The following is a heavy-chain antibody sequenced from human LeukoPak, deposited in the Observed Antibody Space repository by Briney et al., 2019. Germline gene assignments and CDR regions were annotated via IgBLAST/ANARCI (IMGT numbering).Heavy chain of an antibody. CDR3: AKDRYYYDSSGYYYFDY. D-gene: IGHD3-22*01. Sequence: GRSLRLSCAASKFTFTNYGMHWVRQAPGKGLEWVAVISYDGSNKYYADSVKGRSTVSRDNSKNTLYLQMNSLRAEDTAVYYCAKDRYYYDSSGYYYFDYWGQGTLVTVSS. V-gene: IGHV3-30*18. J-gene: IGHJ4*02. CDR2: ISYDGSNK. CDR1: KFTFTNYG.